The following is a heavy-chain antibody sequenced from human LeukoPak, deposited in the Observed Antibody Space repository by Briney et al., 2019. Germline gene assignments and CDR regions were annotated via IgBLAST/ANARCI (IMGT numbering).Heavy chain of an antibody. J-gene: IGHJ4*02. CDR3: ARRYYASGSFVFDY. CDR1: GYTLTELS. CDR2: FDPEDGET. Sequence: ASVKVSCKVSGYTLTELSMHWVRQAPGKGLEWMGGFDPEDGETIYAQKFQGRVTITADESTSTAYMELSSLKASDTAMYYCARRYYASGSFVFDYWGQGTLVTVSS. V-gene: IGHV1-24*01. D-gene: IGHD3-10*01.